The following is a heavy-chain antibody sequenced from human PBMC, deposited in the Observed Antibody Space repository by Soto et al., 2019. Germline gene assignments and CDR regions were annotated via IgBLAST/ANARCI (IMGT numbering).Heavy chain of an antibody. CDR1: GGSISSGGYY. CDR2: IYYSGST. V-gene: IGHV4-31*03. D-gene: IGHD3-3*01. Sequence: SETLSLTCTVSGGSISSGGYYWSWIRQHPGKGLEWIGYIYYSGSTYYNPSLKSRVTISVDTSKNQFSLKLSSVTAADTAVYYCARDAAYYDFWSDAFDSWGQGTMVTVSS. CDR3: ARDAAYYDFWSDAFDS. J-gene: IGHJ3*02.